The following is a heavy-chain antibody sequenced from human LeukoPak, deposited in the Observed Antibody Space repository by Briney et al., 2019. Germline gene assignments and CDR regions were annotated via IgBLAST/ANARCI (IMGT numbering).Heavy chain of an antibody. V-gene: IGHV3-43*02. CDR3: AKDAYATMIVVVPSFFDY. J-gene: IGHJ4*02. D-gene: IGHD3-22*01. CDR1: GFIFDNYA. Sequence: PGRSRRLSFAAPGFIFDNYAIHWVRQAPGKGLEWVSLISGDGGSTFYADSVKGRFTISRDNSKNTLYLQRNSLRAEDTAVYYVAKDAYATMIVVVPSFFDYWGQRTLVTVSS. CDR2: ISGDGGST.